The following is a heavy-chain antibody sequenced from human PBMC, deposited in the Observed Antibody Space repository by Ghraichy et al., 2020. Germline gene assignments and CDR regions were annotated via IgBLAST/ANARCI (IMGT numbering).Heavy chain of an antibody. V-gene: IGHV3-33*01. CDR1: GFTFSNYG. CDR2: IWYDGSNK. D-gene: IGHD3-22*01. CDR3: AREWENYYDSSGYLEY. J-gene: IGHJ4*02. Sequence: GGSLRLSCTASGFTFSNYGMHWVRQAPGKGLEWVAVIWYDGSNKNYAYSVNGRFTISRDNSKNTLYLQMNSLRAEDTAVYYCAREWENYYDSSGYLEYWGQGTLVTVSS.